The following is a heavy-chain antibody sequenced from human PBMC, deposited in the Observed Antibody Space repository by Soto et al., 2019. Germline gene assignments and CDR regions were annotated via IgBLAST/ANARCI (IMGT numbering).Heavy chain of an antibody. J-gene: IGHJ4*02. Sequence: GGSLRLSCAASGFTFSSYSMNWVRQAPGKGLEWVSSISSSSSYTYYADSVKGRFTISRDNAKNSLYMQMNSLRAEDTAVYYCARETSRVIAVAGTDFDYWGQGTMVTVSS. CDR2: ISSSSSYT. CDR1: GFTFSSYS. CDR3: ARETSRVIAVAGTDFDY. D-gene: IGHD6-19*01. V-gene: IGHV3-21*01.